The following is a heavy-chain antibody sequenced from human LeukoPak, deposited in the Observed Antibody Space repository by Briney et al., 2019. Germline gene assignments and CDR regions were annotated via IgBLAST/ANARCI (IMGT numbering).Heavy chain of an antibody. CDR3: ARESLTWLQSRTSWFDP. Sequence: SETLSLTCTVSGGSISSSTYFWGWIRQPPGKGLEWIGTIYYSGSTYCNPSLKSRVTISVDSSKNQFSLRLSSVTAADTAVYYCARESLTWLQSRTSWFDPWGQGTLVTVSS. CDR1: GGSISSSTYF. V-gene: IGHV4-39*07. CDR2: IYYSGST. J-gene: IGHJ5*02. D-gene: IGHD5-24*01.